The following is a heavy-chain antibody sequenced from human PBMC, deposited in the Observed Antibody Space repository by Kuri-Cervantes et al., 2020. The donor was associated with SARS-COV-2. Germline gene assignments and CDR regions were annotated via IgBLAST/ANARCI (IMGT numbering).Heavy chain of an antibody. Sequence: GGSLRLSCAASGFTFSSYAMHWVRQAPGKGLEWVALISYDGSNKYYADSVKGSFTISRDNSKNTLYLQMNSLRAEDTAVYYCERDGGLAAAGKFDYWGQGTLVTVSS. CDR1: GFTFSSYA. J-gene: IGHJ4*02. CDR2: ISYDGSNK. CDR3: ERDGGLAAAGKFDY. D-gene: IGHD6-13*01. V-gene: IGHV3-30-3*01.